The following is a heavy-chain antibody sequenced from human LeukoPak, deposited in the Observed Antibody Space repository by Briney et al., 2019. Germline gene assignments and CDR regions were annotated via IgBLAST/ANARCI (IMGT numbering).Heavy chain of an antibody. CDR1: GGSFSGYY. J-gene: IGHJ5*02. V-gene: IGHV4-34*01. CDR2: INHSGST. Sequence: KTSETLSLTCAVYGGSFSGYYWSWIRQPPGKGLEWIGEINHSGSTNYNPPLKSRVTISVDTSKNQFSLKLSSVTAADTAVYYCASVTVTTYSWFDPWGQGTLVTVSS. CDR3: ASVTVTTYSWFDP. D-gene: IGHD4-11*01.